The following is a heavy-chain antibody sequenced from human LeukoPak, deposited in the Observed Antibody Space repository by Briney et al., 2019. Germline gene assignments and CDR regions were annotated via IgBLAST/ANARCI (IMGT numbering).Heavy chain of an antibody. CDR1: GFTFSSYD. J-gene: IGHJ4*02. Sequence: GGSLRLSCSASGFTFSSYDMHWVRQATGKGLEWVSAIGVAANTFYSGSVKGRFTISRENAKNSLYLLMTSLRAEDTAVYYCARQNTPHGNFDYWGQGILVTVSS. CDR2: IGVAANT. D-gene: IGHD1-26*01. V-gene: IGHV3-13*01. CDR3: ARQNTPHGNFDY.